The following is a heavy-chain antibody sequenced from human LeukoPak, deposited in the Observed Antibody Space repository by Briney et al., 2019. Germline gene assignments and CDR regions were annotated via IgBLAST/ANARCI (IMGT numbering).Heavy chain of an antibody. Sequence: GASVKVSCKASGYTFTSYGISWVRQAPGQGLEWMGWISAYNGNTNYAQKLQGRVTMTTDTSTSTAYMELRSLRSDDTAVYYCARHYDILTGYYIVYYMDVWGKGTTVTVSS. CDR1: GYTFTSYG. CDR2: ISAYNGNT. D-gene: IGHD3-9*01. J-gene: IGHJ6*03. V-gene: IGHV1-18*01. CDR3: ARHYDILTGYYIVYYMDV.